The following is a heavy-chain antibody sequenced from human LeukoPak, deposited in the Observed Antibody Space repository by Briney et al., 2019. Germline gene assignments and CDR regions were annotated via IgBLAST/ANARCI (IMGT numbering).Heavy chain of an antibody. CDR2: ISNNGGGT. CDR3: ATTGRPNDSRVGEGDYYYYGMDV. CDR1: GFTFSSYA. J-gene: IGHJ6*02. D-gene: IGHD3-22*01. V-gene: IGHV3-23*01. Sequence: PGGSLRLSCAASGFTFSSYAMSWVRQAPGKGLEWVSAISNNGGGTYYADSVKGRFTISRDNAKNSLYLQMNSLRAEDTAVYYCATTGRPNDSRVGEGDYYYYGMDVWGQGTTVTVSS.